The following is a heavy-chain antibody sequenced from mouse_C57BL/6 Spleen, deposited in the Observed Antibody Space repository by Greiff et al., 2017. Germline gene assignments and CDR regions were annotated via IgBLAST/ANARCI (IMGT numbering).Heavy chain of an antibody. CDR2: IYPGNSDT. CDR1: GYTFTSYW. Sequence: VQLQQSGTVLARPGASVKMSCKTSGYTFTSYWMHWVKQRPGQGLEWIGAIYPGNSDTSYNQKFKGKAKLTAVTSASTAYMELSSLTNEDSAVYYCTRPIYDGPYYFDYWGQGTTLTVSS. J-gene: IGHJ2*01. V-gene: IGHV1-5*01. CDR3: TRPIYDGPYYFDY. D-gene: IGHD2-3*01.